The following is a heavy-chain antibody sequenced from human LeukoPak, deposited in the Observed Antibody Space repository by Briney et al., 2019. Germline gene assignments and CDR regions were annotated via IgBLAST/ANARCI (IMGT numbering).Heavy chain of an antibody. CDR1: GGSISSYY. Sequence: SETLSLTCTVSGGSISSYYWSWIRQPPGKGLEWIGYMHYSGSTNYNPSLKSRVTISVDTSKDQFSLKLSSVTAADTAVYYCARWILYSSGSYSDYWGQGTLVTVSS. CDR2: MHYSGST. V-gene: IGHV4-59*01. CDR3: ARWILYSSGSYSDY. D-gene: IGHD3-10*01. J-gene: IGHJ4*02.